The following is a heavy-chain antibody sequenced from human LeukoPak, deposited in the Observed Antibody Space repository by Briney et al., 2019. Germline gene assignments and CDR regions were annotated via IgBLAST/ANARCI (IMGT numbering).Heavy chain of an antibody. Sequence: GGSLRLSCTASGFTFGDYAMSWVRQAPGKGLEWVGFIRSKAYGGTTEYAASVKGRFTISRDDSKSIAYLQMNSLKTEDTAVYYCTRDLGQWELLYLDYWGQGTLVTVSS. CDR2: IRSKAYGGTT. CDR1: GFTFGDYA. CDR3: TRDLGQWELLYLDY. J-gene: IGHJ4*02. D-gene: IGHD1-26*01. V-gene: IGHV3-49*04.